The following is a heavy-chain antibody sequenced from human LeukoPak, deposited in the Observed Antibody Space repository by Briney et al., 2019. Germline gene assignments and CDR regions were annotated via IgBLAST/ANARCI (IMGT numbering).Heavy chain of an antibody. CDR2: IYYSGST. CDR3: ASWNQNVDTYYFDY. Sequence: SETLSLTCTVSGGSISSYYWSWIRQPPGKGLEWIGYIYYSGSTNYNPSLKSRVTISVDTSKNQFSLKLSSVTAADTAVYYCASWNQNVDTYYFDYWGQGTLVTVSS. D-gene: IGHD5-18*01. J-gene: IGHJ4*02. V-gene: IGHV4-59*01. CDR1: GGSISSYY.